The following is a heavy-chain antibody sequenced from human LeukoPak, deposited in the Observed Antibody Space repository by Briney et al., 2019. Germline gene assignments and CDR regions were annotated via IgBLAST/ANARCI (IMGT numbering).Heavy chain of an antibody. V-gene: IGHV4-39*02. CDR1: GGSISSSSYY. Sequence: PSETLSFTCTVSGGSISSSSYYWGWIRQPPGKGLEWIGSIYYSGSTYYNPSLKSRVTISVDTSKNQFSLKLSSVTAADTAVYYCAREDTAQNWFDPWGQGTLVTVSS. D-gene: IGHD5-18*01. J-gene: IGHJ5*02. CDR3: AREDTAQNWFDP. CDR2: IYYSGST.